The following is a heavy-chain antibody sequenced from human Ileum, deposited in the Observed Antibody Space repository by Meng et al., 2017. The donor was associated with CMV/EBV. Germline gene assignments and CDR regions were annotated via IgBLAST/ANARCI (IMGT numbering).Heavy chain of an antibody. J-gene: IGHJ4*02. Sequence: GESLKISCTASGFTFSTYGMHWVRQAPGKGLEWVAFIRYDGSNKNYVDSVKGRFTISRDNSKNTLYLQMNSLRVEDTAVYYCARRGIAADFSPCPDYWGQGTQVTVSS. CDR3: ARRGIAADFSPCPDY. CDR1: GFTFSTYG. D-gene: IGHD6-13*01. V-gene: IGHV3-30*02. CDR2: IRYDGSNK.